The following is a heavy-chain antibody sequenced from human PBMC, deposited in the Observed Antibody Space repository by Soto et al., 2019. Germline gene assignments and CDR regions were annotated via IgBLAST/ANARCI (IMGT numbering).Heavy chain of an antibody. CDR3: GRGRSGQIVVFY. V-gene: IGHV1-2*02. CDR2: IGPESGAT. D-gene: IGHD1-26*01. Sequence: GASVKVSCKASGYTFTGHYIHWVRQAPEQGPEWMGEIGPESGATRYAQKFQGRVTMTRDTSITTVYMELKDLSPDDTAVYYCGRGRSGQIVVFYWGQGTPVTSPQ. J-gene: IGHJ4*02. CDR1: GYTFTGHY.